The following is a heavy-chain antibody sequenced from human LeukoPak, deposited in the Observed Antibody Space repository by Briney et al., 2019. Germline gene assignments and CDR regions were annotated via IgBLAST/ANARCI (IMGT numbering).Heavy chain of an antibody. CDR3: ARGRVPAAITFDY. Sequence: PSETLSLTCAVYGGSFSGYYWSWIRQPPGKGLEWIGEINHSGSTNYNPSLKSRVTISVDTSKNQLSLKLSSVTAADTAVYYCARGRVPAAITFDYWGQGTLVTVSS. CDR2: INHSGST. J-gene: IGHJ4*02. V-gene: IGHV4-34*01. CDR1: GGSFSGYY. D-gene: IGHD2-2*01.